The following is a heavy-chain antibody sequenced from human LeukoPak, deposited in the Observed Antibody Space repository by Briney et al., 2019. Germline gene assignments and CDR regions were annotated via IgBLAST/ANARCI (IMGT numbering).Heavy chain of an antibody. J-gene: IGHJ3*02. V-gene: IGHV3-23*01. CDR1: GFTFSSYA. D-gene: IGHD2-15*01. Sequence: GGSLRLSCAASGFTFSSYAMSWVRQAPGKGLEWVSAISGSGGSTYYADSVKGRFTISKDNSKNTLYLQMNSLRAEDTAVYYCPIPVVAATFDAFDIWGQGTMVTVSS. CDR3: PIPVVAATFDAFDI. CDR2: ISGSGGST.